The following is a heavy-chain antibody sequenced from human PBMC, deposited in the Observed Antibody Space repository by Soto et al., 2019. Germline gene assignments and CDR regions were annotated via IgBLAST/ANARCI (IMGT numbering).Heavy chain of an antibody. J-gene: IGHJ2*01. CDR1: GFTFSDHY. D-gene: IGHD2-15*01. V-gene: IGHV3-72*01. CDR3: VSPKVSGTLQDRYFDC. Sequence: EVQLVESGGGLVQPGGSLRLSCAASGFTFSDHYMDWVRQAPGKGLEWVGRAKIKAHGYDKQYAASVKGRFTVSRDDSENSFYLEINSLKTEYTAVYYCVSPKVSGTLQDRYFDCWGRGTLVTVSS. CDR2: AKIKAHGYDK.